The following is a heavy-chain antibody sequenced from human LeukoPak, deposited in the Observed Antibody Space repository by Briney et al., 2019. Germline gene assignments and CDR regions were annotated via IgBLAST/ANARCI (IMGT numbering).Heavy chain of an antibody. CDR2: IRYDGSNK. CDR1: GFTFSSYG. V-gene: IGHV3-30*02. J-gene: IGHJ6*03. D-gene: IGHD4-11*01. Sequence: GGSLRLSSAASGFTFSSYGMHWVRQAPGKGLEWVAFIRYDGSNKYYADSVKGRFTISRDNSKNTLYLQMNSLRAEDTAVYYCAKRGNYSNFNYYYYMDVWGKGTTVTVSS. CDR3: AKRGNYSNFNYYYYMDV.